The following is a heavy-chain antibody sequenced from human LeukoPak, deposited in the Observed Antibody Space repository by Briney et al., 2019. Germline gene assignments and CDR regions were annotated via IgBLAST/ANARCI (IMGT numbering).Heavy chain of an antibody. Sequence: GGSLRLSCAASGFTLSGYWMHWVRQAPGEGLVWVSRINSDGSSTDYADSVKGRFTISRDDSKNTLFLQMNSLRAEDTAVYYCATGYSDSLRSPLDSWGQGTLVTVSS. V-gene: IGHV3-74*01. CDR2: INSDGSST. J-gene: IGHJ5*01. D-gene: IGHD3-22*01. CDR1: GFTLSGYW. CDR3: ATGYSDSLRSPLDS.